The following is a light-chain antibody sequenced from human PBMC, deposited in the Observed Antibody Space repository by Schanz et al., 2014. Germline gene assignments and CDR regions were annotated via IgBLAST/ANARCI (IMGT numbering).Light chain of an antibody. CDR2: EGS. V-gene: IGLV2-14*02. J-gene: IGLJ1*01. CDR3: SSFTSSGPYV. CDR1: SSDVGSYNL. Sequence: QSALTQPASVSGSPGQSITISCTGTSSDVGSYNLVSWYQQHPGKAPKLMIYEGSKRPSGVSNRISGSKSGNTASLTISGLQAEDEADYYCSSFTSSGPYVFGTGTKLTVL.